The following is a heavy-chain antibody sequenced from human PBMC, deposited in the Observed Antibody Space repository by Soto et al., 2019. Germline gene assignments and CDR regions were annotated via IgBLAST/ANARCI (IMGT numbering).Heavy chain of an antibody. V-gene: IGHV3-48*02. CDR2: ISSSSSTI. CDR3: VKTYSSGWYSSIDY. J-gene: IGHJ4*02. CDR1: GFTFSSYS. Sequence: PGGSLRLSCAASGFTFSSYSMNWVRQAPGKGLEWVSYISSSSSTIYYADSVKGRFTISRDNAKNSLYLQMNSLRDEDTAVYYCVKTYSSGWYSSIDYWGQGTLGTVS. D-gene: IGHD6-19*01.